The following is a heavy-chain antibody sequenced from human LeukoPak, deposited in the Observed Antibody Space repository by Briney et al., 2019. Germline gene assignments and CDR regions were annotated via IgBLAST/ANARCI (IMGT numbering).Heavy chain of an antibody. CDR2: IYSGGST. CDR1: GFTVSTTY. D-gene: IGHD2-2*01. V-gene: IGHV3-53*01. Sequence: GGSLRLSCAASGFTVSTTYMSWVRQAPGKGLEWVSIIYSGGSTYYAHSVKGRFTISRDNSKNTVYLQMNSLRAEDTAVYYCARDVSSTSSWWFDPWGQGTLVIVSS. J-gene: IGHJ5*02. CDR3: ARDVSSTSSWWFDP.